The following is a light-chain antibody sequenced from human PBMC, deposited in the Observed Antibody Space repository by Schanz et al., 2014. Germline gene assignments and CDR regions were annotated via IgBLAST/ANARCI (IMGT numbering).Light chain of an antibody. CDR3: YSYAGSFLYV. J-gene: IGLJ1*01. V-gene: IGLV2-14*01. CDR1: SSDIGAYRY. CDR2: DVS. Sequence: QSALTQPASVSGSAGQSITISCTGTSSDIGAYRYVSWYQQQPGKAPKLMIYDVSNRPSGVSNRFSGSKSGNTASLTISGLQAEDEADYYCYSYAGSFLYVFGPGTMLIVL.